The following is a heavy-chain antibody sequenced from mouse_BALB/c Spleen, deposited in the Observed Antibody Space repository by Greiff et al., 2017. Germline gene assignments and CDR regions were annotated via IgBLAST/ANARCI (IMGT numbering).Heavy chain of an antibody. CDR1: GYTFTDYE. J-gene: IGHJ2*01. D-gene: IGHD3-3*01. Sequence: QVQLKESGAELVRPGASVTLSCKASGYTFTDYEMHWVKQTPVHGLEWIGAIDPETGGTAYNQKFKGKATLTADKSSSTAYMELRSLTSEDSAVYYCTNQGCDYWGQGTTLTVSS. V-gene: IGHV1-15*01. CDR2: IDPETGGT. CDR3: TNQGCDY.